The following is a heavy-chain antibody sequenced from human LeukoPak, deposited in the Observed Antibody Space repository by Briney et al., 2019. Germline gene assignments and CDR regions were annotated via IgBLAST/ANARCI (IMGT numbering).Heavy chain of an antibody. CDR2: IIPIFGTA. Sequence: GASVKVSCKASGGTFSSYAISWARQAPGQGLEWMGGIIPIFGTANYAQKFQGRVTITADESTSTAYMELSSLRSEDTAVYYCTLGGAAAAADAFDIWGQGTMVTVSS. D-gene: IGHD6-13*01. V-gene: IGHV1-69*13. J-gene: IGHJ3*02. CDR3: TLGGAAAAADAFDI. CDR1: GGTFSSYA.